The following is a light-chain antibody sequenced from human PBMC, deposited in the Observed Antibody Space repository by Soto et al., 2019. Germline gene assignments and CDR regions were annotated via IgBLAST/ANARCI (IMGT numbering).Light chain of an antibody. J-gene: IGKJ5*01. Sequence: EIVLTQSPGTLSLSPGERATLSYRASQSVSNNYLAWYQQKPGQAPMLLIYGASSRATGIPDRFSGSGSGTDFTLTIGRLEPEDFAVYYCQQYGSSPITFGQGTRLEIK. CDR1: QSVSNNY. CDR3: QQYGSSPIT. CDR2: GAS. V-gene: IGKV3-20*01.